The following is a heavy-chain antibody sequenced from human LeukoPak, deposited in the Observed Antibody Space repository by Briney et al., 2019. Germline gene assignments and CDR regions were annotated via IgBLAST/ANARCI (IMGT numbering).Heavy chain of an antibody. V-gene: IGHV3-11*01. CDR3: ARAKDYIKDYIRIIVGVTPDY. J-gene: IGHJ4*02. CDR1: GFTFTDYY. Sequence: PGGSLRLSCAASGFTFTDYYMSWISQAPRKGLELVSYIGRSGTPTHYADTVKGRFTTSRDNAKNSLSLQMNSLRAEDTAVYYCARAKDYIKDYIRIIVGVTPDYWGQGTVVSVSS. CDR2: IGRSGTPT. D-gene: IGHD3-22*01.